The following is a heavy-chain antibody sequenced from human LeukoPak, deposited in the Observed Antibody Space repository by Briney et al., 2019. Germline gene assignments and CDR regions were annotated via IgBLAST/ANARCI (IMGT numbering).Heavy chain of an antibody. CDR1: GGSFSGYY. Sequence: SETLSLTCAVYGGSFSGYYWSWIRQPPGKGLEWIGYIYYSGSTNYNPSLKSRVTISVDTSKNQFSLKLSSVTAADTAVYYCARGDFWSYFDYWGQGTLVTVSS. V-gene: IGHV4-59*08. CDR3: ARGDFWSYFDY. CDR2: IYYSGST. J-gene: IGHJ4*02. D-gene: IGHD3-3*01.